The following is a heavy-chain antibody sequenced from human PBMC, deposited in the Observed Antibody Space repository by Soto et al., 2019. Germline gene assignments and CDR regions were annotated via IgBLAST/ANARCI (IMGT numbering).Heavy chain of an antibody. CDR2: FHYSGST. CDR1: GGFISSYY. J-gene: IGHJ4*02. D-gene: IGHD3-22*01. CDR3: ARSIDSSGYYFSNC. Sequence: PSETLSLTCTVSGGFISSYYWSWIRQSPGKGLEWIGYFHYSGSTNYNPSLKSRVTMSVDTSRNQFSLKLSSVTAADTAVYYCARSIDSSGYYFSNCWGQGTLVTVSS. V-gene: IGHV4-59*01.